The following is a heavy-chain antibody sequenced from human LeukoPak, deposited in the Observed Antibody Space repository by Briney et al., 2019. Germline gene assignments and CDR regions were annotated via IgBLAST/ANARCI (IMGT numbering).Heavy chain of an antibody. V-gene: IGHV1-46*01. D-gene: IGHD3-3*01. Sequence: ASVKVSCKASGYTFTSYYMHWVRQAPGQGLEWMGIINPSGGSTSYAQKFQGRVTMTRDMSTSTAYMELRSLRSDDTAVYYCARDLRYYDFWSGSFDYWGQGTLVTVSS. J-gene: IGHJ4*02. CDR1: GYTFTSYY. CDR3: ARDLRYYDFWSGSFDY. CDR2: INPSGGST.